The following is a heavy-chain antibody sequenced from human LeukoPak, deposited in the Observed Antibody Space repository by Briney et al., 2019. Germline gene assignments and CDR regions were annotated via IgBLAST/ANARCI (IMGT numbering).Heavy chain of an antibody. CDR1: GYTFTSYG. D-gene: IGHD2-8*01. Sequence: RASVKVSCKASGYTFTSYGFSWVRQAPGQGLEWMGWISTYYGNTNYAQKLQDRVTMTTDTSTSTAYMELRSLRSDDTAVYYCARDGEWYEKYYYYGMDVWGQGTTVTVSS. J-gene: IGHJ6*02. CDR3: ARDGEWYEKYYYYGMDV. V-gene: IGHV1-18*01. CDR2: ISTYYGNT.